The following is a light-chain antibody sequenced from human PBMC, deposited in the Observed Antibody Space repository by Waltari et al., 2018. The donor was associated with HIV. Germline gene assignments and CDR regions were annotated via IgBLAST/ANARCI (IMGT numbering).Light chain of an antibody. CDR3: QQYDNLPYT. CDR1: QDISNY. J-gene: IGKJ2*01. V-gene: IGKV1-33*01. CDR2: DAS. Sequence: DIQMTQSPSSLSASVGDRVTITCQASQDISNYLNWYQQKPGKAPKLLIYDASNLETGVPSRFSGGGSGTDFTCTISSLQPEDIATYYCQQYDNLPYTFGQGTKLEIK.